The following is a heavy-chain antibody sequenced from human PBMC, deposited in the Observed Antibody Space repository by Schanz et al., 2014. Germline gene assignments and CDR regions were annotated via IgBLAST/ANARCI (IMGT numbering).Heavy chain of an antibody. CDR2: ISSSSSTI. CDR3: ARGREVVAKIFDV. V-gene: IGHV3-48*01. J-gene: IGHJ3*01. D-gene: IGHD3-22*01. Sequence: EVQVVESGGGLVQPGGSLRLSCVASGFNVSKSYVSWVRQAPGKGLEWVSYISSSSSTIYYADSVKGRFTISRDNAKNSLYLQMNSLRAEDTGVYYCARGREVVAKIFDVWGQGTMVTVSS. CDR1: GFNVSKSY.